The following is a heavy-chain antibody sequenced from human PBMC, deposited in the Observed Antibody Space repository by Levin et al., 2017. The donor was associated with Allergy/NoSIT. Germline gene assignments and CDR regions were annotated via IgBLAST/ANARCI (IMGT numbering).Heavy chain of an antibody. V-gene: IGHV3-30*18. CDR1: GFTFSSYG. Sequence: GESLKISCAASGFTFSSYGMHWVRQAPGKGLEWVAVISYDGSNKYYADSVKGRFTISRDNSKNTLYLQMNSLRAEDTAVYYCAKDEGLLWFGELFSFDYWGQGTLVTVSS. D-gene: IGHD3-10*01. CDR2: ISYDGSNK. CDR3: AKDEGLLWFGELFSFDY. J-gene: IGHJ4*02.